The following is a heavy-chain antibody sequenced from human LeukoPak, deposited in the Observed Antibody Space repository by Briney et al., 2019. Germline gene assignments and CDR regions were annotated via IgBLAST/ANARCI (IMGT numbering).Heavy chain of an antibody. V-gene: IGHV3-23*01. CDR3: AKAGSSQGYFDS. CDR2: TSGGGGST. J-gene: IGHJ4*02. CDR1: GFTFSIYA. D-gene: IGHD2-15*01. Sequence: GGSLRLSCAASGFTFSIYAMSWVRQAPGKGLEWGSGTSGGGGSTYYADSVKGRFTSTRDNSKNTLYLQMNSLRAEDTAVYYCAKAGSSQGYFDSWGQGTLVTVSS.